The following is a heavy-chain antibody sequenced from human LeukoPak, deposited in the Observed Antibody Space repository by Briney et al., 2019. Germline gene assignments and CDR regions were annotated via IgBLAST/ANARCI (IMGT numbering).Heavy chain of an antibody. D-gene: IGHD3-10*01. Sequence: PGGSLRLSCAASGFTFRSYEMNWVRQAPGKGLEWVSYISSSGSTIYYADSVRGRFTISRDNAKNSVHLQMNSLRAEDTAVYYCAGVHITMTRGINSFDYWGQGTLVTVSS. J-gene: IGHJ4*02. CDR3: AGVHITMTRGINSFDY. CDR1: GFTFRSYE. CDR2: ISSSGSTI. V-gene: IGHV3-48*03.